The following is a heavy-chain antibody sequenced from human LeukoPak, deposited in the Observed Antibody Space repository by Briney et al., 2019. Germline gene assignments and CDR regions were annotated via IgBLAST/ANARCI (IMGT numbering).Heavy chain of an antibody. J-gene: IGHJ1*01. CDR2: IYDSGSTY. CDR3: ARQYYYDGSGPFQH. V-gene: IGHV4-59*08. Sequence: PAETLSLTCTVFGGSISSYYWGWIRQPPGKGLEWIGYIYDSGSTYYYNPSLKSRVTMSVDTSKNQFSLKLSSVTAADTAVNYCARQYYYDGSGPFQHWGQGTLVTVSS. CDR1: GGSISSYY. D-gene: IGHD3-22*01.